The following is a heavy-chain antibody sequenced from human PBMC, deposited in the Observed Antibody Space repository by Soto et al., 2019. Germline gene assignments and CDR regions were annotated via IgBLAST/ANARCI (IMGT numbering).Heavy chain of an antibody. CDR2: IYYSGST. CDR1: GGSISSYY. CDR3: ARHPFTVRGGRVWFDP. J-gene: IGHJ5*02. Sequence: SETLSLTCTVSGGSISSYYWSWIRQPPGKGLEWIGYIYYSGSTNYNPSLKSRVTISVDTSKNQFSLKLSSVTAADTAVYYCARHPFTVRGGRVWFDPWGQGTLVTVSS. D-gene: IGHD4-4*01. V-gene: IGHV4-59*08.